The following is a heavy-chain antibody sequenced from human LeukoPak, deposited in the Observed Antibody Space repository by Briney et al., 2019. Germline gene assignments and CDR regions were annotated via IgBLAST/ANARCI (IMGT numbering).Heavy chain of an antibody. Sequence: SETLSLTCAVYSGSFSGYYWSWIRQPPGKGLEWIGEINHSGSTNYTPSLKSRVTISVDTSKNQFSLKLSSVTAADTAVYYCARGLYGDYGWYFDLWGRGTLVTVSS. V-gene: IGHV4-34*01. CDR2: INHSGST. J-gene: IGHJ2*01. CDR3: ARGLYGDYGWYFDL. CDR1: SGSFSGYY. D-gene: IGHD4-17*01.